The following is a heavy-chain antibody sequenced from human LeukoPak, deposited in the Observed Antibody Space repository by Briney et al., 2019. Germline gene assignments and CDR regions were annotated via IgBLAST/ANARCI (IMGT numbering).Heavy chain of an antibody. D-gene: IGHD2-2*01. J-gene: IGHJ6*02. CDR1: GFTFSSYG. V-gene: IGHV3-33*01. Sequence: GGSLRLSCAASGFTFSSYGMHWVRQAPGKGLEWVAVIWYDGSNKYYADSVKGRFTISRDNSKNTLYLQMNSLRAEDTAVYYCARDLQDIVVVPAALFRPGYYYYGMDVWGQGTTVTVSS. CDR2: IWYDGSNK. CDR3: ARDLQDIVVVPAALFRPGYYYYGMDV.